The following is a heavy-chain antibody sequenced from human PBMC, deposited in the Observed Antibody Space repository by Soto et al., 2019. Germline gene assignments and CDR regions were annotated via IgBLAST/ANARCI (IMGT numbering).Heavy chain of an antibody. J-gene: IGHJ4*02. CDR1: GGSISSSSYY. D-gene: IGHD5-18*01. CDR2: IYYSGST. CDR3: ARTNTWIQLWD. Sequence: QLQLQESGPGLVKPSETLSLTCTVSGGSISSSSYYWGWIRQPPGKGLEWIGSIYYSGSTYYNPSLKSRVTISVDTSKNQFSLKLSSVTAADTAVYYCARTNTWIQLWDWGQGTLVTVSS. V-gene: IGHV4-39*01.